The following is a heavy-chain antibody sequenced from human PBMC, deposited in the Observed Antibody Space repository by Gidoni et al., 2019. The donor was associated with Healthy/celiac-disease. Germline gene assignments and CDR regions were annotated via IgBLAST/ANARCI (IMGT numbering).Heavy chain of an antibody. Sequence: EVQLVESGGGLVQPGGSLRLSCAASGFTFSSYAMSWGRQAPGKGLEWVSAISGSGGSTYYADSVKGRFTISRDNSKNTLYLQMNSLRAEDTAVYYCAKVRYYGSGSYYYFDYWGQGTLVTVSS. D-gene: IGHD3-10*01. CDR3: AKVRYYGSGSYYYFDY. CDR2: ISGSGGST. J-gene: IGHJ4*02. V-gene: IGHV3-23*04. CDR1: GFTFSSYA.